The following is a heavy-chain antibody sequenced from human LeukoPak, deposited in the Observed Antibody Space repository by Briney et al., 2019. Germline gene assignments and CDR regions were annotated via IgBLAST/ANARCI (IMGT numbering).Heavy chain of an antibody. V-gene: IGHV3-21*01. D-gene: IGHD3-10*01. Sequence: SPGGSLRLSCVASGFTFSSHSMNWVRQAPGKGLEGVASISSGSDHIYYADSVKGRFTISRDNARNSLYLQMDSLRAEDTAVYYCGRDGGRPYYYGSGSPYYFDYWGQGTLVTVSS. CDR1: GFTFSSHS. CDR2: ISSGSDHI. CDR3: GRDGGRPYYYGSGSPYYFDY. J-gene: IGHJ4*02.